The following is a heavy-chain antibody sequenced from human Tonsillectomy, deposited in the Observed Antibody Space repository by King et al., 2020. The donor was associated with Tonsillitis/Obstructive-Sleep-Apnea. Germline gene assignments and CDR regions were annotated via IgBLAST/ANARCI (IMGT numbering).Heavy chain of an antibody. CDR3: PTDQLNSSAFGRLYYYYMDV. Sequence: VQLVESGGGLVKPGGSLRLSCADSGFTLTNAWMSWVRQAPGKGLEWVGRIKSKADGGATDYAAPVKGRFTISRDDSKNTLYLQMTSLKTEDTGVFYSPTDQLNSSAFGRLYYYYMDVWGKGPTVTVSS. CDR2: IKSKADGGAT. J-gene: IGHJ6*03. CDR1: GFTLTNAW. V-gene: IGHV3-15*01. D-gene: IGHD3-10*01.